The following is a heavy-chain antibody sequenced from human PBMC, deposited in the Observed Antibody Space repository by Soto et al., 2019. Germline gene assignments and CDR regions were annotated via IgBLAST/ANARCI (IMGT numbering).Heavy chain of an antibody. CDR2: IYYSGST. CDR1: GGSISSSSYY. CDR3: ARHLSTYYEFWSGHSNGFDP. Sequence: PSETLSLTCTVSGGSISSSSYYWGWIRQPPGKGLEWIGSIYYSGSTYYNPSLKSRVTISVDTSKNQFSLKLSSVTAADTAVYYCARHLSTYYEFWSGHSNGFDPWGQGTLVTVSS. V-gene: IGHV4-39*01. D-gene: IGHD3-3*01. J-gene: IGHJ5*02.